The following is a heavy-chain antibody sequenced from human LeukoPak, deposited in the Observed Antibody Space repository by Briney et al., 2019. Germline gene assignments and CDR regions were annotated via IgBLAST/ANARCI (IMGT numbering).Heavy chain of an antibody. D-gene: IGHD3-10*01. CDR3: ARVGLLWFGESYYYYYMDV. CDR1: VRSISSGSYY. CDR2: IYTSGST. J-gene: IGHJ6*03. V-gene: IGHV4-61*02. Sequence: SQTLSLTCTVSVRSISSGSYYWSWIRQPAGKGLEWIGRIYTSGSTNCNPSLKSRVTISVDTSKNQFSLKLSSVTAADTAVYYCARVGLLWFGESYYYYYMDVWGKGTTVTVSS.